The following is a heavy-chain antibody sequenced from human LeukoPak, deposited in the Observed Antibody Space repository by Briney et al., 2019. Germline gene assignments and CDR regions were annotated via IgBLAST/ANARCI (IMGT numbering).Heavy chain of an antibody. Sequence: ETLSLTCTASGASISGYCWSWIRQPPGKRLEWIGYIISTGTINYNPSLKSRVTISIDTSKNQLSLQLTSVTAEDTAVYYCATLLGYSNSPWGQGTLVTVSS. CDR1: GASISGYC. CDR2: IISTGTI. D-gene: IGHD6-13*01. CDR3: ATLLGYSNSP. J-gene: IGHJ5*02. V-gene: IGHV4-59*01.